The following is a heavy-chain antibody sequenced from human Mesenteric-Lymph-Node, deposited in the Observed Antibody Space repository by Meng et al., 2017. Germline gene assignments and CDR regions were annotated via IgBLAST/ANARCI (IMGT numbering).Heavy chain of an antibody. Sequence: SETLSLTCTVSGGSISSSSYYWGWIRQPPGKGLEWIGSIYYSGSTYYNPSLKSRVTISVDTSKNQFSLKLSSVTAADTAVYYCARDRTGSEGFDYWGQGTLVTVSS. D-gene: IGHD6-19*01. CDR3: ARDRTGSEGFDY. CDR1: GGSISSSSYY. J-gene: IGHJ4*02. V-gene: IGHV4-39*07. CDR2: IYYSGST.